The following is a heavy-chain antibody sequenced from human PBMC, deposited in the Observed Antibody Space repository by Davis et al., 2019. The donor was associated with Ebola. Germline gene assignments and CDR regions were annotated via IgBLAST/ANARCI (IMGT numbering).Heavy chain of an antibody. D-gene: IGHD3/OR15-3a*01. Sequence: PEGSLRLFCAASGFVFSDFSMNWVRQAPGKGLEWITYITKGSDAIHYADSVKGRFTVSRDNAKNSVFLQMSSLRDEDSAVYYCARDRFFAFDFWSQGVHVSVSS. CDR2: ITKGSDAI. CDR3: ARDRFFAFDF. CDR1: GFVFSDFS. V-gene: IGHV3-48*02. J-gene: IGHJ4*02.